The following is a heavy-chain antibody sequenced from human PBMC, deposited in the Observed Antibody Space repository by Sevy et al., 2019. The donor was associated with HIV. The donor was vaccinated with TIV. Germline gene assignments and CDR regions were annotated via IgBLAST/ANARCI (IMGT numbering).Heavy chain of an antibody. J-gene: IGHJ6*02. CDR1: GGSIGHYD. V-gene: IGHV4-59*01. Sequence: SETLSLTCTVSGGSIGHYDWSWIRQPPGKGLEWLAYVYYTGSTNYNPSLKGRVTIALDTPKNQFSLNLSSLTAADTAVYYCVRQGGLVDYGMDVWGQGTTVTVSS. CDR2: VYYTGST. D-gene: IGHD1-26*01. CDR3: VRQGGLVDYGMDV.